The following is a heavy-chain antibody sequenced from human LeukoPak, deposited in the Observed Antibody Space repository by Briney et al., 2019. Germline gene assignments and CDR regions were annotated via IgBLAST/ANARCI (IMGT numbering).Heavy chain of an antibody. CDR2: INHSGST. CDR3: AADSDLGGYSRFEY. J-gene: IGHJ4*02. Sequence: SEILSLTCAVYGGSFSGYYWSWIRQPPGKGLEWIGEINHSGSTNYNPSLKSRVTISVDTSKNQFSLKLSSVTAADTAVYYCAADSDLGGYSRFEYWGQGALVTVSS. V-gene: IGHV4-34*01. CDR1: GGSFSGYY. D-gene: IGHD3-10*01.